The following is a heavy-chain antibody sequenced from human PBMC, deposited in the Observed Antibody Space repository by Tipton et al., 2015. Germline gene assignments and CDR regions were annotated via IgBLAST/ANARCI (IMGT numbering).Heavy chain of an antibody. CDR1: GFTFSNYG. J-gene: IGHJ4*02. Sequence: SLRLSCAASGFTFSNYGMNWVRQAPGKGLEWVSSINESGGSTYYADSVKGRFTISRDTSKNTLYLQMNSLRAEDTAVYYCAKGSRSVYGVVTARGFDYWGQGTLVTVSS. CDR2: INESGGST. CDR3: AKGSRSVYGVVTARGFDY. D-gene: IGHD3-3*01. V-gene: IGHV3-23*01.